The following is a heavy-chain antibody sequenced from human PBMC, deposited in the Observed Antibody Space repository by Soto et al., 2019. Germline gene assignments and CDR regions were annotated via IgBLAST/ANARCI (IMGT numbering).Heavy chain of an antibody. Sequence: QLQLQESAPGLVKPSQTLSLTCSVSGGSVSSGVHYWSWIRQPPGKGLEWIGYVYYTGSTYYNPSPEGRVTMTLDTSKNQFSLKLSSVAASDAAVYFCATESSGSSPLHFDFWGQGALVAVSS. V-gene: IGHV4-30-4*01. D-gene: IGHD3-22*01. J-gene: IGHJ4*02. CDR3: ATESSGSSPLHFDF. CDR2: VYYTGST. CDR1: GGSVSSGVHY.